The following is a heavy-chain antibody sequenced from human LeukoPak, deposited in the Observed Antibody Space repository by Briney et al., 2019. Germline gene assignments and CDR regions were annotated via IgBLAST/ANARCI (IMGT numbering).Heavy chain of an antibody. V-gene: IGHV3-33*01. Sequence: GGSLRLSCAASGYTFSSYGMHWVRQAPGKGLEWVAVIWYDGSKKYYADSVKGRITISRDNSKNTLYLQMNSLRAEDTAVYYCARDPSWYAYYFDYWGQGTLVTVSS. CDR1: GYTFSSYG. CDR3: ARDPSWYAYYFDY. J-gene: IGHJ4*02. D-gene: IGHD6-13*01. CDR2: IWYDGSKK.